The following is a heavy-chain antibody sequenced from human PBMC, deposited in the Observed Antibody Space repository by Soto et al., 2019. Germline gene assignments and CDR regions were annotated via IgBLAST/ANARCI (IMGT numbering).Heavy chain of an antibody. J-gene: IGHJ6*03. CDR1: GFTFDDYA. V-gene: IGHV3-9*01. Sequence: EVQLVESGGGLVQPGRSLRLSCAASGFTFDDYAMHWVRQAPGKGLEWVSGISGNSGSIGYADSVKGRFTISRDNAKNSLYLQMNSLRAEDTALYYCAAGTKYYYYYYMDVWGKGTTVTVSS. CDR2: ISGNSGSI. D-gene: IGHD6-19*01. CDR3: AAGTKYYYYYYMDV.